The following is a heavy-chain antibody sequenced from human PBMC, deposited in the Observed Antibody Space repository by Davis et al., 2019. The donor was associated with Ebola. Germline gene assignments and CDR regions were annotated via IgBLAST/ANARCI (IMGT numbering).Heavy chain of an antibody. CDR1: GYTFTGYY. D-gene: IGHD1-7*01. J-gene: IGHJ4*02. V-gene: IGHV1-2*02. CDR2: INPNSGDT. Sequence: ASVKVSCKASGYTFTGYYMHWVRQAPGQGLEWMGWINPNSGDTNYAQNFQGRVTLTTDTSTKTAYMDLRSLRSDDTAVYYCAKVIMELGGLTDYWGQGTLVTVSS. CDR3: AKVIMELGGLTDY.